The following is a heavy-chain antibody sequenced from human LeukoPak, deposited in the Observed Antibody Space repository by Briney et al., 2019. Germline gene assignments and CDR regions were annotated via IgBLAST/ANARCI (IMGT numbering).Heavy chain of an antibody. CDR1: GGSIHCSSYY. V-gene: IGHV4-39*01. CDR2: IYYSGST. D-gene: IGHD3-9*01. CDR3: ARPGPTSYDILAYYFDY. Sequence: SETLSLTSTGSGGSIHCSSYYRTWIRQPPGKGLEWIGSIYYSGSTYYNPSLKSRVTISVDTSKNQFSLKLSSVTAADTAVYYCARPGPTSYDILAYYFDYWGQGTLVTVSS. J-gene: IGHJ4*02.